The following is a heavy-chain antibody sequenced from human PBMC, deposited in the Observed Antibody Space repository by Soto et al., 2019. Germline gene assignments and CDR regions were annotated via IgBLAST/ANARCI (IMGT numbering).Heavy chain of an antibody. Sequence: GGSLRLSCVISGFTFSDHEMNWVRQAPGKGPEWVSRISASGGTTSYADSVKGRFTISRDNARDSLYLHMNNLRAEDTAIYYCARDRSLIFAVPPYGMDVWGQGTTVTVSS. V-gene: IGHV3-48*03. D-gene: IGHD3-3*01. J-gene: IGHJ6*02. CDR1: GFTFSDHE. CDR2: ISASGGTT. CDR3: ARDRSLIFAVPPYGMDV.